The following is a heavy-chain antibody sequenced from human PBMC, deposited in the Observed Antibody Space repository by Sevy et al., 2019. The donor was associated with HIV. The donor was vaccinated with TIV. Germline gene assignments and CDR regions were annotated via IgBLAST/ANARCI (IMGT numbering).Heavy chain of an antibody. CDR1: GYTFTSYI. V-gene: IGHV1-18*01. Sequence: ASVKVSCKTSGYTFTSYIISWVRQAPGQGLEWMGRISAYNGDTKYAQKLQGRVTMTTDTSTSTAYMELRSLKSDDTAVYYCARAPSGSQGPGQYFHHWGHGTLVTVSS. CDR2: ISAYNGDT. D-gene: IGHD1-26*01. CDR3: ARAPSGSQGPGQYFHH. J-gene: IGHJ1*01.